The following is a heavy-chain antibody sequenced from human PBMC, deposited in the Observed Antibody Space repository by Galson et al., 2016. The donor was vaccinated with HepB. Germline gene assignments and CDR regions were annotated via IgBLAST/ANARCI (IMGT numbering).Heavy chain of an antibody. D-gene: IGHD3-9*01. CDR2: IGSRDSIM. V-gene: IGHV3-48*02. CDR3: VMDLTGDWYFDL. J-gene: IGHJ2*01. Sequence: SLRLSCATSGFTFSAYTMNWVRQAPGKGLEWISYIGSRDSIMYYADSVRGRFTISRDDAENSLFLQMNSLRYEDTAVYYCVMDLTGDWYFDLWGRGTLVTVSS. CDR1: GFTFSAYT.